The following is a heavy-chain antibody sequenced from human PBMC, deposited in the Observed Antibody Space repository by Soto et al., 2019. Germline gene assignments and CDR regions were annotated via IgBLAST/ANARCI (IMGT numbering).Heavy chain of an antibody. J-gene: IGHJ4*02. CDR2: ISSSSSYI. Sequence: GGSLRLSCAASGFTFGSYSVSWVRQAPGKGLEWVSSISSSSSYIYYADSVKGRFTISRDNAKNSLYLQMNSLRAEDTAVYYCATSTDVVVTAIPHYWGQGTLVTVSS. CDR1: GFTFGSYS. V-gene: IGHV3-21*01. D-gene: IGHD2-21*02. CDR3: ATSTDVVVTAIPHY.